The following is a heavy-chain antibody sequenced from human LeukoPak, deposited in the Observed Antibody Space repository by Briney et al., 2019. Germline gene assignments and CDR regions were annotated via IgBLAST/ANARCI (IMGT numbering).Heavy chain of an antibody. CDR2: IYHNGST. V-gene: IGHV4-38-2*02. D-gene: IGHD3-10*01. Sequence: SETLSLTCTVSGYSISSGYYWGWIRQPPGKGLEWIGIIYHNGSTYHTPSLKSRVTISVDTSKNHFSLKLRSVTATDTAVYYCARGSFFGSGNYVFDIRGQGTMVTVSS. CDR3: ARGSFFGSGNYVFDI. J-gene: IGHJ3*02. CDR1: GYSISSGYY.